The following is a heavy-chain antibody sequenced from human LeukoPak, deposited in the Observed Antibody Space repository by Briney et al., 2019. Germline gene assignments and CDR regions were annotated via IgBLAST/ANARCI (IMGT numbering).Heavy chain of an antibody. CDR1: GFTFNKYD. CDR3: ARNYTTSYYSIDY. V-gene: IGHV3-30*04. D-gene: IGHD2-2*01. CDR2: ISYDGSKE. Sequence: GGSLRLSWAASGFTFNKYDMHWVRQAPGKGLDWVTFISYDGSKEHYADSVKGRFTISRDNSNQTVYLQMNSLKTEDTALYFCARNYTTSYYSIDYWGQGTLVTVSS. J-gene: IGHJ4*02.